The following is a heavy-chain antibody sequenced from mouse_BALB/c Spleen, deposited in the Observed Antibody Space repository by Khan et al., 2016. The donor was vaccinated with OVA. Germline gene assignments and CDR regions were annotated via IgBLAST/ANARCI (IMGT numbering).Heavy chain of an antibody. CDR2: INPDNDGT. D-gene: IGHD1-1*01. V-gene: IGHV1S136*01. CDR1: GYTFTSYV. Sequence: VQLKQSGPELVKPGASVKMSCKASGYTFTSYVMHWVKQKPGQGLEWIGYINPDNDGTNYNEKFKGKAILTSDKSSSTPYLELSSLTSEDHASYYCARRDYVCSSSFAYWGQGTMVTVSA. CDR3: ARRDYVCSSSFAY. J-gene: IGHJ3*01.